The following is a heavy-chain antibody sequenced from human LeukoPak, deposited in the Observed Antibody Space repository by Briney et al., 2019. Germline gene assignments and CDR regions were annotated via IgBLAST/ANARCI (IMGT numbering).Heavy chain of an antibody. Sequence: SVKVSCKASGGTFSSYAISWVRQAPGQGLEWMGGIIPIFGTANYAQKFQGRVTITADESTSTAYMELSSLRSEDTAVYYCARAYCGGDCYTYRNWFDHWGQGTLVTVSS. D-gene: IGHD2-21*01. V-gene: IGHV1-69*01. CDR2: IIPIFGTA. CDR3: ARAYCGGDCYTYRNWFDH. J-gene: IGHJ5*02. CDR1: GGTFSSYA.